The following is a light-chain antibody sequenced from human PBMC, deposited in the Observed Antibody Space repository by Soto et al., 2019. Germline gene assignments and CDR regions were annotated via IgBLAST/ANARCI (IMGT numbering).Light chain of an antibody. V-gene: IGLV2-14*01. J-gene: IGLJ1*01. CDR1: SSDVGGYNY. Sequence: QSALTQPASLSGSPGQSITISCTGTSSDVGGYNYVSWYQQHPGNAPRLMIYEVNNRPSGVPNRFSGSKSGNTASLTISGLQAEDEADYYCSSKTSSRTPFVFGTGTKLTVL. CDR3: SSKTSSRTPFV. CDR2: EVN.